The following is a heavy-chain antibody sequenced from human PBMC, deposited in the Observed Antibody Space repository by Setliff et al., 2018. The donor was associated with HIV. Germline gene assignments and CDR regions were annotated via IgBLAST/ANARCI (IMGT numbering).Heavy chain of an antibody. V-gene: IGHV4-38-2*01. CDR3: ASEAWTSYRSSSGYYYYYMDV. Sequence: SETLSLTCAVSGYSISSGYYWGWIRQPPGKGLEWIGSIYHSGTTKYNPSLKSRVTISVDTSKNQFSLKLSSVTAADTAVYYCASEAWTSYRSSSGYYYYYMDVWGKGTTVTVSS. J-gene: IGHJ6*03. CDR1: GYSISSGYY. D-gene: IGHD6-6*01. CDR2: IYHSGTT.